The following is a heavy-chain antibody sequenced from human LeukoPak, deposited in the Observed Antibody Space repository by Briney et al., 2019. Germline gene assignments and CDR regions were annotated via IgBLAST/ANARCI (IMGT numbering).Heavy chain of an antibody. CDR1: GGSFSGYY. V-gene: IGHV4-34*01. CDR3: ARVKSQGIAARPWYFDY. J-gene: IGHJ4*02. CDR2: INHSGST. D-gene: IGHD6-6*01. Sequence: SETLSLTCAVYGGSFSGYYWSWIRQPPGKGLEWIGEINHSGSTNYNPSLKSRVTISVDTSKNQFSLKLSSVTAADTAVYYCARVKSQGIAARPWYFDYWGQGTLVTVSS.